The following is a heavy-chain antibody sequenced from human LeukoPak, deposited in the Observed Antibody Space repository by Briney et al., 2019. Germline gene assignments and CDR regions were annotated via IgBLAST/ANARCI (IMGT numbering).Heavy chain of an antibody. CDR2: ISGSGGST. J-gene: IGHJ4*02. CDR3: AKDRGGSSWYAY. V-gene: IGHV3-23*01. D-gene: IGHD6-13*01. Sequence: GGSLRLSCAASGFTFSSYAMNWVRQTPGKGLEWVSTISGSGGSTYYADSVKGRFTISRDNSKNTLYLQMNSLRVEGTAVYYCAKDRGGSSWYAYWGQGTLVTVSS. CDR1: GFTFSSYA.